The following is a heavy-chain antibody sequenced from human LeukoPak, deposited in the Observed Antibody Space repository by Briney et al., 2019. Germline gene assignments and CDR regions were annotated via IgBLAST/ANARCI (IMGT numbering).Heavy chain of an antibody. Sequence: ASVKVPCKVSGYTLTELSMHWVRQAPGKGLEWMGGFDPEDGETIYAQKFQGRVTMTEDTSTDTAYMELSSLRSEDTAVYYCARDLSPEDYGGNTGWYFDLWGRGTLVTVSS. CDR2: FDPEDGET. J-gene: IGHJ2*01. V-gene: IGHV1-24*01. CDR1: GYTLTELS. CDR3: ARDLSPEDYGGNTGWYFDL. D-gene: IGHD4-23*01.